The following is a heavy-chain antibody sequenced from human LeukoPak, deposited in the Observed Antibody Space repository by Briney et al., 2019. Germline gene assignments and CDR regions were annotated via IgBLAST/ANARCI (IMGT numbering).Heavy chain of an antibody. CDR1: GFTFSSYD. J-gene: IGHJ3*02. V-gene: IGHV3-13*01. D-gene: IGHD2-2*03. CDR2: ICTAGDT. CDR3: ARGTWGGGYCSSTSCFYDAFDI. Sequence: GGSLRLSCAASGFTFSSYDMQWVRHATGKGLEWVSAICTAGDTYYPGSVKGRFTISRENAKTSLYLQMNSLRAGDTAVYYCARGTWGGGYCSSTSCFYDAFDIWGQGTMVTVSA.